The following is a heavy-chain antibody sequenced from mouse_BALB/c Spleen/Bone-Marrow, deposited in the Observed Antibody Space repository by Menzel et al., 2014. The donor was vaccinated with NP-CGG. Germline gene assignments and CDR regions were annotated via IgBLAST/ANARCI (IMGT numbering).Heavy chain of an antibody. V-gene: IGHV1-18*01. D-gene: IGHD2-10*02. Sequence: VQLQQSGPELVKPGASMKISCKASGYSSTGYTMNWVKQSHGKNLEWIGHINPYNGGTSQNQKFKGKATLTVDKSSSTAYMELLSLTSEDSAVYYSARHGYGNYVAMDYWGQGTSVTVSS. CDR2: INPYNGGT. CDR3: ARHGYGNYVAMDY. CDR1: GYSSTGYT. J-gene: IGHJ4*01.